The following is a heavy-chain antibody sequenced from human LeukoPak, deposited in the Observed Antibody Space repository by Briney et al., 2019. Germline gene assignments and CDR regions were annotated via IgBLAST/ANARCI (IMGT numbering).Heavy chain of an antibody. CDR1: GFTFRNFG. J-gene: IGHJ4*02. CDR3: AIGGSVYLDY. CDR2: ISSDGNNQ. V-gene: IGHV3-30*03. Sequence: PGGSLRLSCAASGFTFRNFGMHWVRQAPGKGLEWVGVISSDGNNQYYADSVKGRFTISRDNSKNTLFLQVSSLRPEDTALYYCAIGGSVYLDYWGRGTLLPVPS.